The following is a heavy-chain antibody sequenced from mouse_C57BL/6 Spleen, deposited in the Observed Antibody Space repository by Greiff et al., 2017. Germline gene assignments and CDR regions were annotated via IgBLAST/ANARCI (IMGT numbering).Heavy chain of an antibody. V-gene: IGHV1-69*01. Sequence: VQLQQPGAELVMPGASVKLSCKASGYTFTSYWMHWVKQRPGQGLEWIGEIDPSDSYTNYNQKFKGKSTLTVDKSSSTAYMQLSSLTSEDSAVYYCARLYYGSSYPNYFDYWGQGTTLTVSS. CDR2: IDPSDSYT. CDR1: GYTFTSYW. D-gene: IGHD1-1*01. J-gene: IGHJ2*01. CDR3: ARLYYGSSYPNYFDY.